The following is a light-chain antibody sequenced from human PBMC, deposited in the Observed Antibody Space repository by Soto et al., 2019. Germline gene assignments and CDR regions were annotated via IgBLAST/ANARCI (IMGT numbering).Light chain of an antibody. V-gene: IGKV1-5*03. Sequence: DIEVTQARSTLPACGGERVTVTCLARPSSRSWLGWYQENQGEAPKLLIYKASLLETGVPSSFSGSGCGTESTLTISSLQTDDFGTYSCKQHTRHPWTFGQGTKVDIK. CDR1: PSSRSW. CDR3: KQHTRHPWT. J-gene: IGKJ1*01. CDR2: KAS.